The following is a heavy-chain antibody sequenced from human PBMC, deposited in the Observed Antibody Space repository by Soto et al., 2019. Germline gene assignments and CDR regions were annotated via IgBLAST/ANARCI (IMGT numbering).Heavy chain of an antibody. CDR2: IIPIFGTA. CDR3: ARLQLLYGAMIYGMDV. D-gene: IGHD2-2*02. Sequence: GASVKVSCKASGGTFSSYAISWVRQAPGQGLEWMGGIIPIFGTANYAQKFQGRVTITADESTSTAYMELSSLRSEDTAVYYCARLQLLYGAMIYGMDVWGQGTTVTVSS. CDR1: GGTFSSYA. J-gene: IGHJ6*02. V-gene: IGHV1-69*13.